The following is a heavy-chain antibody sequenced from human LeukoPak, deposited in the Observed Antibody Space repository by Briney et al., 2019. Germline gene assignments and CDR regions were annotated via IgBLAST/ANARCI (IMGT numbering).Heavy chain of an antibody. V-gene: IGHV1-46*01. D-gene: IGHD3-22*01. Sequence: ASVKVSCKASGYTFTTYYIHWVRQAPGQGLEWMGIINPSGGSTGYAQKFQGRVTMTRDTSTSTVYMELSSLRSEDTAVYYCARGQYYYDSSGYHDAFDIWGQGTMVTVSS. CDR3: ARGQYYYDSSGYHDAFDI. J-gene: IGHJ3*02. CDR1: GYTFTTYY. CDR2: INPSGGST.